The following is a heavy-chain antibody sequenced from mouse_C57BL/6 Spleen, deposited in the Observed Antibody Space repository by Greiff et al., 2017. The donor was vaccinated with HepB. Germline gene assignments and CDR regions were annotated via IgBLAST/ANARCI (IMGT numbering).Heavy chain of an antibody. J-gene: IGHJ4*01. Sequence: VQLQQSGAELVRPGASVKLSCTASGFNIKDDYMHWVKQRPEQGLEWIGWIDPENGDTEYASKFQGKATITADTSSNTAYLQLSSLTSEDTAVSYCTITTVVDRAMDYWGQGTSVTVSS. CDR3: TITTVVDRAMDY. CDR1: GFNIKDDY. V-gene: IGHV14-4*01. CDR2: IDPENGDT. D-gene: IGHD1-1*01.